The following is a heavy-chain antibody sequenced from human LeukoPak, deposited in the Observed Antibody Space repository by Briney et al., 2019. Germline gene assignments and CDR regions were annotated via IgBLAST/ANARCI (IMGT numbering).Heavy chain of an antibody. Sequence: SETLSLTCTVSGGSMSSYYWSWIRQPPGKGLEWIGYIFYSGSTNYNPSLKSRVTLSVDTSKNQFSLKLGSVTAADTAVYYCARHENSGSGYYKYWGQGTLVTVSS. D-gene: IGHD3-10*01. CDR1: GGSMSSYY. V-gene: IGHV4-59*08. J-gene: IGHJ4*02. CDR3: ARHENSGSGYYKY. CDR2: IFYSGST.